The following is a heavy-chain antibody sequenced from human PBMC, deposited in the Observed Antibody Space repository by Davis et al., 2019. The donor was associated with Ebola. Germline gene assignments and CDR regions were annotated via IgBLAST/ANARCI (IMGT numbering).Heavy chain of an antibody. CDR3: AGAGYSSGWNFDY. CDR2: IYYSGST. D-gene: IGHD6-19*01. CDR1: GGSISSGGYY. Sequence: MPSETLSLTCAVSGGSISSGGYYWSWIRQPPGKGLEWIGYIYYSGSTNYNPSLKSRVTISVDTSKNQFSLKLSSVTAADTAVYYCAGAGYSSGWNFDYWGQGTLVTVSS. J-gene: IGHJ4*02. V-gene: IGHV4-61*08.